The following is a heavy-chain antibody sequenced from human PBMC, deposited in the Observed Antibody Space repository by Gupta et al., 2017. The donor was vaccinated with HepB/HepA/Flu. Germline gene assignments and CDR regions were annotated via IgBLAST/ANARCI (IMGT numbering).Heavy chain of an antibody. D-gene: IGHD2-2*01. CDR2: IKSKTDGGTT. CDR1: GFTFSNAW. J-gene: IGHJ4*02. Sequence: EVQLVESGGGLVKPGGSLRLSCAASGFTFSNAWMSWVRQAPGKGLEWVGRIKSKTDGGTTDYAAPVKGRFTISRDDSKNTLYLQMNSLKTEDTAVYYCTTDWGSDIVVGDYWGQGTLVTVSS. CDR3: TTDWGSDIVVGDY. V-gene: IGHV3-15*01.